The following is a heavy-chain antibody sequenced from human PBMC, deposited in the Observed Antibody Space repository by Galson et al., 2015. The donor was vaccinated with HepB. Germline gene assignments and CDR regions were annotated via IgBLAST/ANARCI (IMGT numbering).Heavy chain of an antibody. CDR1: GFTFSSYG. CDR2: IRYDGSNK. J-gene: IGHJ4*02. CDR3: AKGIWWELPEIDY. D-gene: IGHD1-26*01. Sequence: SLRLSCAASGFTFSSYGMHWVRQAPGKGLEWVAFIRYDGSNKYYADSVKGRFTISRDNSKNTLYLQMNSLRAEDTAVYYCAKGIWWELPEIDYWGQGTLVTVSS. V-gene: IGHV3-30*02.